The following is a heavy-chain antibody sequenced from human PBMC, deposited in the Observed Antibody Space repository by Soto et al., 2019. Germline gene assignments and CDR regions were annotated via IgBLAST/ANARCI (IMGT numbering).Heavy chain of an antibody. V-gene: IGHV3-23*01. Sequence: EVQLLESGGDLVQPGGSLRLSCAASGFTFSSYAMSWVRQAPGKGLEWVSAISASGGTTYYADSVQGRFTISRDNSKNTLYLQMNILRAEDTAVYYCAKGLERRPLRAAVDIWGQGTMVTVSS. CDR3: AKGLERRPLRAAVDI. J-gene: IGHJ3*02. D-gene: IGHD2-15*01. CDR1: GFTFSSYA. CDR2: ISASGGTT.